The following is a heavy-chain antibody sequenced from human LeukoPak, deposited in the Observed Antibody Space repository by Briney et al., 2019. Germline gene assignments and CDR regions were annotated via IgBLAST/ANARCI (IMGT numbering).Heavy chain of an antibody. J-gene: IGHJ4*02. CDR2: IAFDGNSE. CDR3: AKDLGTAMVSSFDY. Sequence: GGSLRLSCAASGFTFSNYAFHWVRQAPGKGLEWLAVIAFDGNSENAADSVKGRFTISRDNSKNTLYLQMNSLRAEDTAVYYCAKDLGTAMVSSFDYWGQGTLVTVSS. CDR1: GFTFSNYA. D-gene: IGHD5-18*01. V-gene: IGHV3-30*04.